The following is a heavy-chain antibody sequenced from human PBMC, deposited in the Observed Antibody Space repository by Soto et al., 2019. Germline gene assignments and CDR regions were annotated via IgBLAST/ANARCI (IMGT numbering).Heavy chain of an antibody. J-gene: IGHJ4*02. V-gene: IGHV4-34*01. CDR1: GGSFNGYY. D-gene: IGHD3-10*01. CDR3: AKGPQGGYYDSGSFYSSVY. Sequence: SETLSLTCAVYGGSFNGYYWSWIRQPPGKGLEWIGEINHSGSANYNPTFKSRVSISVDTSKNQLSLQLSSVTAADTAVYYCAKGPQGGYYDSGSFYSSVYWGQGTLVTVSS. CDR2: INHSGSA.